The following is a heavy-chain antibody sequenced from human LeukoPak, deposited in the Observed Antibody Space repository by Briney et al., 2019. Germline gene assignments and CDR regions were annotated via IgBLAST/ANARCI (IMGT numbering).Heavy chain of an antibody. Sequence: SVKVSFKASGGTFSSYAISWVRQAPGQGFDWMGGIIPIFGTAKYAQKFQGRVKITTDESTSTAYMELSSLRSEDTAVYYCARWLQFLGFDPWGQGTLVTVSS. J-gene: IGHJ5*02. CDR1: GGTFSSYA. CDR2: IIPIFGTA. CDR3: ARWLQFLGFDP. D-gene: IGHD5-24*01. V-gene: IGHV1-69*05.